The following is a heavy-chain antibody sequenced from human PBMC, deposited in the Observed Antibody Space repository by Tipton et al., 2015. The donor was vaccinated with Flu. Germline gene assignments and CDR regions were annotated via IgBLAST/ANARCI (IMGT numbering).Heavy chain of an antibody. J-gene: IGHJ4*02. CDR2: IYPSGTT. Sequence: TLSLTCTVSSGSIRSTNYFCAWIRQPPEKRLELIGSIYPSGTTYYNPSLKSRVTISVDTSKGHFSLKLRSVTAADTAVYYCARLSYYDVDLKNFYFDYWGQGALVTVSS. CDR3: ARLSYYDVDLKNFYFDY. CDR1: SGSIRSTNYF. D-gene: IGHD3-10*02. V-gene: IGHV4-39*02.